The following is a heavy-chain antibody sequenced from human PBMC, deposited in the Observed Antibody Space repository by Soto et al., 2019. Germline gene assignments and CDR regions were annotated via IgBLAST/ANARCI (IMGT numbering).Heavy chain of an antibody. CDR2: INHSGST. J-gene: IGHJ1*01. CDR3: ARGRGSYGDYSKYFQH. Sequence: PSETLSLTCAVYGGSFSGYYWNWIRQPPGKGLEWIGEINHSGSTNYNPSLKSRVTISVDTSKNQFSLKLSSVTAADTAVYYCARGRGSYGDYSKYFQHWGQGTLVTVSS. V-gene: IGHV4-34*01. CDR1: GGSFSGYY. D-gene: IGHD4-17*01.